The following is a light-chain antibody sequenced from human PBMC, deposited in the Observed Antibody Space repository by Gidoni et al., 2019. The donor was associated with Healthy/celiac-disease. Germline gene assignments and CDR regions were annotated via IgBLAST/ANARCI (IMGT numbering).Light chain of an antibody. CDR1: KLVDKS. Sequence: SYELTQPPSVSVSPGQTASITCSGDKLVDKSACWYQQKPGQSPVLVIYQDSKRPSGIPERFSGSNSGNTATLTISGTQAMDEADYYCQAWDSSTAVVFGGGTKLTVL. CDR3: QAWDSSTAVV. V-gene: IGLV3-1*01. J-gene: IGLJ2*01. CDR2: QDS.